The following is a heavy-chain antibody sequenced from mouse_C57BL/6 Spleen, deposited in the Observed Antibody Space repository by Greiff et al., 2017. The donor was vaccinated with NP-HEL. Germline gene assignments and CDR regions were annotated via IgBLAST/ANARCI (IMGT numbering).Heavy chain of an antibody. CDR1: GFTFSDFY. V-gene: IGHV7-1*01. D-gene: IGHD2-4*01. J-gene: IGHJ4*01. CDR3: AREGDYDGAYAMDY. Sequence: EVNVVESGGGLVQSGRSLRLSCATSGFTFSDFYMEWVRQAPGKGLEWIAASRNKANDYTTEYSASVKGRFIVSRDTSQSILYLQMNALRAEDTAIYYCAREGDYDGAYAMDYWGQGTSVTVSS. CDR2: SRNKANDYTT.